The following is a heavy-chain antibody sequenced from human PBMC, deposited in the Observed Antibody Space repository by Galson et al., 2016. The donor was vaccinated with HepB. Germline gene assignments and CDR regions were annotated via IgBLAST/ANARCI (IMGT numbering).Heavy chain of an antibody. Sequence: SLRLSCAASGFTFSSYAMSWVRQAPGKGLDWVSSLSSSAYYADSVKGRFTISIDNSKNVLYLQMNSLRAEDTAVYYCAKGGFGEPAAFTAIQYWGQGTLVTVSS. CDR3: AKGGFGEPAAFTAIQY. CDR2: LSSSA. CDR1: GFTFSSYA. J-gene: IGHJ4*02. D-gene: IGHD2-2*01. V-gene: IGHV3-23*01.